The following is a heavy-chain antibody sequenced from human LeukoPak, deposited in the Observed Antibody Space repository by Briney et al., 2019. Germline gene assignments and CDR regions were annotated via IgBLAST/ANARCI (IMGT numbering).Heavy chain of an antibody. CDR2: INAGNGNT. CDR1: GYTFTSYA. V-gene: IGHV1-3*01. Sequence: VASVKVSCKASGYTFTSYAMHWVRQAPGQRLEWMGWINAGNGNTKYSQKFQGRVTITRDTSASTAYMELSSLRSEDTAVYYCARDRSIVVVPAHYGMDVWGQGTTVTVSS. J-gene: IGHJ6*02. D-gene: IGHD2-2*01. CDR3: ARDRSIVVVPAHYGMDV.